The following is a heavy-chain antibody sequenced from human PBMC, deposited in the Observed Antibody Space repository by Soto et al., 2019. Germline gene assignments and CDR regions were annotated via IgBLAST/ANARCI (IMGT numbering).Heavy chain of an antibody. CDR1: DDSITSGGYY. CDR2: IYYSGST. J-gene: IGHJ6*02. D-gene: IGHD2-15*01. Sequence: QVQLQESGPGLVKPSQTLSLTCSVSDDSITSGGYYWSWIRRHPGKGMEWIGNIYYSGSTHYNPSLESRVTISVDTSKRQFSLKVNSVTAADTAVYYCARDGDCSGGSCYLGYGLDVWGQGTTVSVSS. V-gene: IGHV4-31*03. CDR3: ARDGDCSGGSCYLGYGLDV.